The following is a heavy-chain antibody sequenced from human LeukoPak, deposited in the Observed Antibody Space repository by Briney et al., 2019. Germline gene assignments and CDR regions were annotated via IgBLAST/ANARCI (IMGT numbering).Heavy chain of an antibody. D-gene: IGHD3-22*01. CDR3: AKDGAWLRFDD. Sequence: PGGSLRLSCAASGFTFSDYSMNWVRQAPGEGLEWVSSISSSSYIYYADSVRGRFSISRDDLKNTLYLQMENLRADDTAVYYCAKDGAWLRFDDWGQGILVTVSS. CDR2: ISSSSYI. J-gene: IGHJ4*02. CDR1: GFTFSDYS. V-gene: IGHV3-21*04.